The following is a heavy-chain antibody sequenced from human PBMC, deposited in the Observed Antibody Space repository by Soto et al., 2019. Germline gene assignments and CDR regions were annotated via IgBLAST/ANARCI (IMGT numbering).Heavy chain of an antibody. CDR2: IVPILAPE. Sequence: QVRLVQSGPEVRKPGFSVKVSCKASGGIFTTSAISWVRRAPGQGLEWMGGIVPILAPEKYAPKFQGRLTITSDESTSTFYMELGSLRSEDTAVYYCARGLEYSTGWHYFDHWGQGTLVTVSS. CDR1: GGIFTTSA. D-gene: IGHD6-19*01. CDR3: ARGLEYSTGWHYFDH. V-gene: IGHV1-69*01. J-gene: IGHJ4*02.